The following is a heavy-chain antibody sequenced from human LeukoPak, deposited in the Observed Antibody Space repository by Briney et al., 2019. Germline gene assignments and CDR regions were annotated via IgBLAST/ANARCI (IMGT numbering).Heavy chain of an antibody. CDR2: IYYSGST. V-gene: IGHV4-39*07. CDR3: ARGDPGIAVAGTSNWFDP. CDR1: GGSISSSSYY. Sequence: PSETLSLTCTVSGGSISSSSYYWGWIRQPPGKGLEWIGSIYYSGSTYYNPSLKSRVTISVDTSKNQFSLKLSSVTAADTAVYYCARGDPGIAVAGTSNWFDPWGQGTLVTVSS. J-gene: IGHJ5*02. D-gene: IGHD6-19*01.